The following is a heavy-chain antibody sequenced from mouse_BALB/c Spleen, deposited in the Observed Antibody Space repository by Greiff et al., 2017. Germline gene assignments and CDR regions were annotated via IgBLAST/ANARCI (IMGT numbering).Heavy chain of an antibody. J-gene: IGHJ1*01. V-gene: IGHV1-15*01. CDR1: GYTFTDYE. D-gene: IGHD1-1*01. Sequence: QVHVKQSGAELVRPGASVTLSCKASGYTFTDYEMHWVKQTPVHGLEWIGAIDPETGGTAYNQKFKGKATLTADKSSSTAYMELRSLTSEDSAVYYCTRYYYGSSYWYFDVWGAGTTVTVSS. CDR2: IDPETGGT. CDR3: TRYYYGSSYWYFDV.